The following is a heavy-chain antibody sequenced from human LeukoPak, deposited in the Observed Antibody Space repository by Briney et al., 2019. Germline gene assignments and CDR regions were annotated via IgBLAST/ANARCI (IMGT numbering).Heavy chain of an antibody. J-gene: IGHJ4*02. Sequence: GGSLRLSCAASGFTFSSHAMSWVRQAPGKGLEWVGFIRSKAYGGTTEYAASVKGRFTISRDDSKSIAYLQMNSLKTEDTAVYYCTRNHNDYGGHFDYWGQGTLVTVSS. CDR3: TRNHNDYGGHFDY. CDR2: IRSKAYGGTT. V-gene: IGHV3-49*04. CDR1: GFTFSSHA. D-gene: IGHD4-23*01.